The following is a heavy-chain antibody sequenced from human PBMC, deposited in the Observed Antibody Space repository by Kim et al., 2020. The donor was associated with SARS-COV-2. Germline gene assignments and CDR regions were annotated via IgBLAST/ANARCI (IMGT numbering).Heavy chain of an antibody. V-gene: IGHV3-30*04. D-gene: IGHD6-19*01. Sequence: GSLRLSCAASGFTFSSYAMHWVRQAPGKGLEWVAVISYDGSNKYYADSVKGRFTISRDNSKNTLYLQMNSLRAEDTAVYYCARGDQSHKNIAVAGVFDY. CDR3: ARGDQSHKNIAVAGVFDY. J-gene: IGHJ4*01. CDR2: ISYDGSNK. CDR1: GFTFSSYA.